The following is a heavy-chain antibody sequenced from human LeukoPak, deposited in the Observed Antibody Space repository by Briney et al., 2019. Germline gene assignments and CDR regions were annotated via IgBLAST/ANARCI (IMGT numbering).Heavy chain of an antibody. D-gene: IGHD3-22*01. CDR3: AKEPRRGYYDSSGYFDY. Sequence: PSETLSLTCTVSGGSISSGGYYWSWIRQHPGKGLEWIGYIYHSGSTYYNPSLKSRVTISVDKSKNQFSLKLSSVTAADTAVYYCAKEPRRGYYDSSGYFDYWGQGTLVTVSS. CDR2: IYHSGST. J-gene: IGHJ4*02. CDR1: GGSISSGGYY. V-gene: IGHV4-31*03.